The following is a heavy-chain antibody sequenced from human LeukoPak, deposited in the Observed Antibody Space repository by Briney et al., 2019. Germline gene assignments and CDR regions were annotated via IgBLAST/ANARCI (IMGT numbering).Heavy chain of an antibody. Sequence: SETLSLTCTVSGGSISSSSYYWGWIRQPPGKGLEWIGSIYYSGNTYYNPSLKSRVTISVDRSKNQFSLKLSSVTAADTAVYYCARVDFWSGQSTLYWYFDLWGRGTLVTVSS. CDR2: IYYSGNT. J-gene: IGHJ2*01. D-gene: IGHD3-3*01. CDR3: ARVDFWSGQSTLYWYFDL. CDR1: GGSISSSSYY. V-gene: IGHV4-39*07.